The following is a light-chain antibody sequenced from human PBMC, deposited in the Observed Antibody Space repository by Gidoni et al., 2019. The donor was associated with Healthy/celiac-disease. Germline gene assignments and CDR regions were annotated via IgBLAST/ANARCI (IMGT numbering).Light chain of an antibody. CDR2: GAS. V-gene: IGKV3-20*01. J-gene: IGKJ1*01. CDR3: QQYGSSPPT. Sequence: EIVLTQSPGTLSLSPGARATLSCRARQSVSSSYLAWYQQKPGQAPRLLIYGASSRATGIPDRFSGSGSGTDFTLTISRLEPEDFAVYYCQQYGSSPPTFGQGTKVEIK. CDR1: QSVSSSY.